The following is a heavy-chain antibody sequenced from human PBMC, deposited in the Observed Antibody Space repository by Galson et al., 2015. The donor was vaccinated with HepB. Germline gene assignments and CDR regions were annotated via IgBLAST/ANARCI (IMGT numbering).Heavy chain of an antibody. Sequence: SVKVSCKASGYTFTGYYMHWVRQAPGQGLEWMGRINPNNGGTNYEQKFQGRVTMTRDTSISTVYMELSRLRSDDTAVYYCVRGSGSGWYYFDYWGQGTLVTASS. D-gene: IGHD6-19*01. CDR2: INPNNGGT. V-gene: IGHV1-2*06. J-gene: IGHJ4*02. CDR3: VRGSGSGWYYFDY. CDR1: GYTFTGYY.